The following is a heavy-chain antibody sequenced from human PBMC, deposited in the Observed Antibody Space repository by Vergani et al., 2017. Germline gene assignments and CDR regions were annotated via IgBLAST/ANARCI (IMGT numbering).Heavy chain of an antibody. CDR2: IIPILGIA. D-gene: IGHD3-22*01. CDR1: GGTFSSYA. CDR3: ARDTDSSGYYFPENPYYFDY. J-gene: IGHJ4*02. V-gene: IGHV1-69*04. Sequence: QVQLVQSGAEVKKPGSSVKVSCKASGGTFSSYAISWVRQAPGQGLEWMGRIIPILGIANYAQKFQGRVMITADKSTSTAYMGLSSLRSEDTAVYYCARDTDSSGYYFPENPYYFDYWGQGTLVTVSS.